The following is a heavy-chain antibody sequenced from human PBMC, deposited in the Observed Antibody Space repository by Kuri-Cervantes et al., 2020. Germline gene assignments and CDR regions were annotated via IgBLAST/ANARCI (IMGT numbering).Heavy chain of an antibody. CDR1: GFTFTSSA. CDR3: ARAGYSSSRKSGYNWFDP. CDR2: IVVGSGNT. Sequence: SVKVSCKASGFTFTSSAVQWVRQARGQRLEWIGWIVVGSGNTNYAQKFQERVTITRDMSTSTAYMELSSLRAEDTAVYYCARAGYSSSRKSGYNWFDPWGQGTLVTVSS. D-gene: IGHD6-13*01. V-gene: IGHV1-58*01. J-gene: IGHJ5*02.